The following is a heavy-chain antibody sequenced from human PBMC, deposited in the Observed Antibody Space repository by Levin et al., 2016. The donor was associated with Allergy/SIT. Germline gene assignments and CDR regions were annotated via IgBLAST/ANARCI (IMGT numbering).Heavy chain of an antibody. CDR3: AGDFDRYYYAY. J-gene: IGHJ4*02. D-gene: IGHD3-10*01. CDR2: IYRSNNT. V-gene: IGHV3-66*01. Sequence: WIRQPPGKGLEWVSVIYRSNNTYYADSVKGRFTISRDTPKNTLYLQMNSLRAEDTALYYCAGDFDRYYYAYWGQGTLVTVSS.